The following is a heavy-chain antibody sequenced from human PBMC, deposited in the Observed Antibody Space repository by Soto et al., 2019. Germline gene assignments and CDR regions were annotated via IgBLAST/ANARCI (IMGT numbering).Heavy chain of an antibody. CDR3: ARATYDFWSGYYTTQPYYGMDV. Sequence: GGSLRLSCAASGFTFSSYAMSWVRQAPGKGLEWVSVISGNGGATYYADSVKGRFTISRDNSKNTLYLQMNSLRAEDTAVYYCARATYDFWSGYYTTQPYYGMDVWGQGTTVTVSS. V-gene: IGHV3-23*01. CDR2: ISGNGGAT. D-gene: IGHD3-3*01. CDR1: GFTFSSYA. J-gene: IGHJ6*02.